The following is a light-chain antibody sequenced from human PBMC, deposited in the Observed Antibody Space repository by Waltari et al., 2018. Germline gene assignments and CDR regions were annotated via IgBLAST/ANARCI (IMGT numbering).Light chain of an antibody. Sequence: EIVMTQSPATPSVSPGERATLSCRASQSVSSNLAWYQQKPGLAPRLLIYGAATRATGIPARFSGSGSGTEFTLTISSLQSEDFAVYYCQQYNNWPPYTFGQGTKLEIK. CDR3: QQYNNWPPYT. J-gene: IGKJ2*01. CDR1: QSVSSN. CDR2: GAA. V-gene: IGKV3D-15*01.